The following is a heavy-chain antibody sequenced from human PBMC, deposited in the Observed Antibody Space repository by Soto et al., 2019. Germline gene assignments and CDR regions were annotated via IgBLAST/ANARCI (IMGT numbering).Heavy chain of an antibody. CDR3: ARGYCSSTSCYAPDKYAFDI. J-gene: IGHJ3*02. CDR1: GYTFTSYY. D-gene: IGHD2-2*01. CDR2: INPSGGST. Sequence: ASVKVSCKASGYTFTSYYMHWVRQAPGQGLEWMGIINPSGGSTSYAQKFQGRVTMTRDTSTSTVYMELSSLRSEDTAAYYCARGYCSSTSCYAPDKYAFDIWGQGTTVTVSS. V-gene: IGHV1-46*03.